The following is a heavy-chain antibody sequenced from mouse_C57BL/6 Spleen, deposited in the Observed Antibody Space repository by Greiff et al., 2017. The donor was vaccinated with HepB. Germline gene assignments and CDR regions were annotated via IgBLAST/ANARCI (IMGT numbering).Heavy chain of an antibody. CDR2: INPGSGGT. Sequence: QVQLKESGAELVRPGTSVKVSCKASGYAFTNYLIEWVKQRPGQGLEWIGVINPGSGGTNYNEKFKGKATLTADKSSSTAYMQLSSLTSEDSAVYFCARCYYGDDGYFDYWGQGTTLTVSS. J-gene: IGHJ2*01. CDR3: ARCYYGDDGYFDY. D-gene: IGHD2-2*01. V-gene: IGHV1-54*01. CDR1: GYAFTNYL.